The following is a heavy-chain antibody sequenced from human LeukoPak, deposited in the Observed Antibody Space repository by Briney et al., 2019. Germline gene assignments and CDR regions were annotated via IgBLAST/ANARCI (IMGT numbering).Heavy chain of an antibody. CDR3: ARAPGGWGYSSSWLYFDY. CDR1: GGSISSGGYS. CDR2: IYHSGST. Sequence: PSETLSLTCAVSGGSISSGGYSWSWIRQPPGKGLEWIGYIYHSGSTYYNPSLKSRVTISVDRSKNQFPLKLSSVTAADTAVYYCARAPGGWGYSSSWLYFDYWGQGTLVTVSS. J-gene: IGHJ4*02. V-gene: IGHV4-30-2*01. D-gene: IGHD6-13*01.